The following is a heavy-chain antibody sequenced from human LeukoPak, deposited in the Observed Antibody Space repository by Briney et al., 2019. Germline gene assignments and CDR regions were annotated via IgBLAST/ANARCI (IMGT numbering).Heavy chain of an antibody. CDR1: GFTFSNAW. D-gene: IGHD3-22*01. J-gene: IGHJ4*02. V-gene: IGHV3-30*18. Sequence: GGSLRLSCAASGFTFSNAWMSWVRQAPGKGLEWVAVISYDGSNKYYADSVKGRFTISRDNSKNTLYLQMNSLRAEDTAVYYCAKVMYYYDSSGVFDYWGQGTLVTVSS. CDR2: ISYDGSNK. CDR3: AKVMYYYDSSGVFDY.